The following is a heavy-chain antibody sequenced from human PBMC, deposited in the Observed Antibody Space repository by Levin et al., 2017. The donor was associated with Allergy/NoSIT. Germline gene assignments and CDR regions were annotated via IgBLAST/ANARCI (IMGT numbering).Heavy chain of an antibody. Sequence: TGGSLRLSCAASGFTFSYARMTWVRQAPGKGLEWVGRIKGKPDGATTDYAAPVRDRFTISRDDSKNTAYLQMNSLKTEDTAVYYFTTILDYGGTLFDYGGQGTLVTVSS. J-gene: IGHJ4*02. CDR1: GFTFSYAR. CDR3: TTILDYGGTLFDY. D-gene: IGHD4-23*01. V-gene: IGHV3-15*01. CDR2: IKGKPDGATT.